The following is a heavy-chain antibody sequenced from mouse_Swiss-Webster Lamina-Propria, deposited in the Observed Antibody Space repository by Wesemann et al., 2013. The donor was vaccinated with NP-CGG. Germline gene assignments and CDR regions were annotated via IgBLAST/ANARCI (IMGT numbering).Heavy chain of an antibody. D-gene: IGHD2-4*01. CDR3: ARQGYDYPWFAY. J-gene: IGHJ3*01. CDR2: GSYT. V-gene: IGHV5-6*01. Sequence: GSYTYYPDSVKGRFTISRDNAKNTLYLQMSSLKSEDTAMYYCARQGYDYPWFAYWGQGTLVTVSA.